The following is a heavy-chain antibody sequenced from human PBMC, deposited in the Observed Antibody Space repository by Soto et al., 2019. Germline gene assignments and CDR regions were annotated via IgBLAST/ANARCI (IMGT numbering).Heavy chain of an antibody. V-gene: IGHV3-23*01. CDR1: GFSFSTYS. J-gene: IGHJ4*02. D-gene: IGHD1-1*01. CDR3: AKSWGDRWNRYYFQS. Sequence: EMQLLESGGGLVQPGGSLILSCAASGFSFSTYSLSWVRQSPGKGLEWVSGISGTGESKHYADSARGRFAISRDNSRNTLSLQMSSVRGEDAAVYYCAKSWGDRWNRYYFQSWGQGTLVTVSS. CDR2: ISGTGESK.